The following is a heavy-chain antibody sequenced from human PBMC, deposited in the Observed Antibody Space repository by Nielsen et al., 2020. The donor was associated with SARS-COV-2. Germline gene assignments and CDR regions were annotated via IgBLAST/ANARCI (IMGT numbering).Heavy chain of an antibody. CDR1: GFTFSIYA. D-gene: IGHD3-9*01. Sequence: GGSLRLSCAASGFTFSIYAMHWVRQAPGKGLEWVAVTSYDGSKTYYADSVKGRFTFSRDNFKNTLYLQMNSLRAEDTAVYYCAKDRTEYYDVLTGYLDHWGQGTLVTVPS. CDR3: AKDRTEYYDVLTGYLDH. J-gene: IGHJ4*02. V-gene: IGHV3-30*18. CDR2: TSYDGSKT.